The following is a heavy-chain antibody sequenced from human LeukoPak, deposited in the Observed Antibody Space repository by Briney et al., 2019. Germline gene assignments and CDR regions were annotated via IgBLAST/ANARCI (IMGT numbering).Heavy chain of an antibody. V-gene: IGHV3-23*01. Sequence: GGSLRLSCAASGFTFSSYAMSWVRQAPGKGLEWVSAISGSGGSTYYADSVKGRFTISRDNSKNTLYLQMNSLRAEDTAVYYCAKDRGDYMIYYFDYWAREPWSPSPQ. CDR3: AKDRGDYMIYYFDY. J-gene: IGHJ4*02. CDR1: GFTFSSYA. CDR2: ISGSGGST. D-gene: IGHD4-17*01.